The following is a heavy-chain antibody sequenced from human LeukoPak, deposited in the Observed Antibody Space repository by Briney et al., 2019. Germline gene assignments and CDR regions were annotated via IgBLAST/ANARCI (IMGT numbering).Heavy chain of an antibody. Sequence: PGGSLRLPCAASAFTFSTYAMSWVRQAPGKGLEYVSAITASGGGTYYADSVKGRFTISRDNSKNTLYLQMNSLRAEDTAMYYCLGYYDSSGYNYFNYWGQGTQVTVSS. CDR1: AFTFSTYA. CDR2: ITASGGGT. D-gene: IGHD3-22*01. V-gene: IGHV3-23*01. CDR3: LGYYDSSGYNYFNY. J-gene: IGHJ4*02.